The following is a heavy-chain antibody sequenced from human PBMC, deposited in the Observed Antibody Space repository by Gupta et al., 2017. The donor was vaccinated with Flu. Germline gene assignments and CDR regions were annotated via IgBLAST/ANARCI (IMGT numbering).Heavy chain of an antibody. CDR3: ARDGGLGAPDYLDY. D-gene: IGHD3-16*01. CDR2: INPNRGGT. J-gene: IGHJ4*02. Sequence: QVQLVQSGAEVKKPGASVKVSCKASGYTFTGYYMHWVRQAPGQGLEWMGWINPNRGGTNYAQKFQGRVTMTRDTSISTAYMELSRLRSDDTAVYYCARDGGLGAPDYLDYWGQGTLVTVSS. CDR1: GYTFTGYY. V-gene: IGHV1-2*02.